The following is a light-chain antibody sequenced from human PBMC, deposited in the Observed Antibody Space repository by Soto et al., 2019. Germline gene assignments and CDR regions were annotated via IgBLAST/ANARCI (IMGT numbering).Light chain of an antibody. CDR2: AAS. J-gene: IGKJ2*01. V-gene: IGKV1-39*01. CDR1: QSISTY. Sequence: DIQMTQSPSSLSASVGDRVTITCRASQSISTYLNWYQQKLGKDPKLLIYAASSLQRGVPSRFSGSGSGTDFTLTISSLQPEHFATYYCQQSYSTPRPFGQGTKLEIK. CDR3: QQSYSTPRP.